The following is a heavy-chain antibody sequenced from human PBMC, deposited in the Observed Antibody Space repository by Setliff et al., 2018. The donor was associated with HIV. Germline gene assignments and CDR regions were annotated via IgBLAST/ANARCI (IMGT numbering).Heavy chain of an antibody. CDR2: ISIGSGGAI. CDR1: GFTFRNYN. V-gene: IGHV3-21*01. D-gene: IGHD3-3*01. CDR3: ARDYLYYNLYNGSPVYGMGV. Sequence: GGSLRLSCAASGFTFRNYNFNWLRRAPGRGLEWVSSISIGSGGAIDYADSVQGRFTISRDNSKNSLYLQMNSLRVEDTAVYYCARDYLYYNLYNGSPVYGMGVWGQGTTVTVSS. J-gene: IGHJ6*02.